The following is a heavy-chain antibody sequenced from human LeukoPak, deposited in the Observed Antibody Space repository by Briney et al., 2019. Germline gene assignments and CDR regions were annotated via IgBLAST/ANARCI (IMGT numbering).Heavy chain of an antibody. CDR1: EFTFSSYT. D-gene: IGHD2-15*01. CDR2: ISSTSTYI. V-gene: IGHV3-21*01. J-gene: IGHJ4*02. Sequence: GGSLRLSCAASEFTFSSYTINWVRQAPGKGLEWVSSISSTSTYISYADSVKGRFTISRDNAKNSLYLQMNSLRAEDTAVYYCARGGGNFDYWGQGTLVTVS. CDR3: ARGGGNFDY.